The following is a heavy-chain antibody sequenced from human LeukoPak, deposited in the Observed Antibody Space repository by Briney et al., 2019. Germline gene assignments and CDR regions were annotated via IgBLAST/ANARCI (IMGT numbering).Heavy chain of an antibody. Sequence: GGSLRLSCAASGFTFSSYGMHWVRQAPGKGLEWLAVIWFDGSNKFYADSVKGRFTISRDNSKNTLYLQMNSLRAEDTAVYYCAKGGHYGDSRRSLNYYYYGMDVWGQGTTVTVSS. J-gene: IGHJ6*02. D-gene: IGHD4-17*01. CDR2: IWFDGSNK. CDR3: AKGGHYGDSRRSLNYYYYGMDV. V-gene: IGHV3-33*06. CDR1: GFTFSSYG.